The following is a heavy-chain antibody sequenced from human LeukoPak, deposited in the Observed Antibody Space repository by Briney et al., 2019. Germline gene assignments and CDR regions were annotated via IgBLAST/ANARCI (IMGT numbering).Heavy chain of an antibody. CDR1: GGSISSYY. J-gene: IGHJ5*02. D-gene: IGHD5-18*01. Sequence: SETLSLTCTVSGGSISSYYWSWMRQPPEKGLEWVGYIYYSGNTNYNPSLKSRVTISVDTSKNQFSLKLSSVTAADTAVYYCARGGYSYGYLNWFDPWGQGTLVTVSS. CDR3: ARGGYSYGYLNWFDP. V-gene: IGHV4-59*01. CDR2: IYYSGNT.